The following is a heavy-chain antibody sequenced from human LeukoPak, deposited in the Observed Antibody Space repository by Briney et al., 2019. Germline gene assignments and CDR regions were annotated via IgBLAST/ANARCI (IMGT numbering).Heavy chain of an antibody. D-gene: IGHD3-10*01. CDR3: AREVTYYYGSGSFSYFDY. V-gene: IGHV4-38-2*02. Sequence: SGTLSLTCAVYGGSFSGYYWGWIRQPPGKGLEWIGSIYHSGSTYYNPSLKSRVTISVDTSKNQFSLKLSSVTAADTAVYYCAREVTYYYGSGSFSYFDYWGQGTLVTVSS. CDR2: IYHSGST. CDR1: GGSFSGYY. J-gene: IGHJ4*02.